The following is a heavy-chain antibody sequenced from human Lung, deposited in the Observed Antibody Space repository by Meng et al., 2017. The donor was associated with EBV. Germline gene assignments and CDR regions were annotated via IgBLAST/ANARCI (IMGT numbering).Heavy chain of an antibody. D-gene: IGHD1-1*01. J-gene: IGHJ5*02. V-gene: IGHV3-21*01. CDR1: GLTFSSYS. CDR3: ARDHRVGTNSFP. Sequence: EVQLVESGGGLVKPGGSLRPSCAASGLTFSSYSMNWVRQAPGKGLEWVSSISSGSSYIYYADSVKGRFTISRDNAKNSLYLQMNSLRVEDTAVYYCARDHRVGTNSFPWGQGTLVTVSS. CDR2: ISSGSSYI.